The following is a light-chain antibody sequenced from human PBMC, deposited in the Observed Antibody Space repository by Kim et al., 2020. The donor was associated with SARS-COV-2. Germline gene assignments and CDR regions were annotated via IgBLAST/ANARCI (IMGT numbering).Light chain of an antibody. J-gene: IGLJ2*01. CDR3: QAWDSSIVV. V-gene: IGLV3-1*01. CDR1: KLGDKY. Sequence: SYELTQPPSVSVSPGQTASITCSGDKLGDKYACWYQQKPGQSPVLVIYQDSTRPSGIPERFSGSNSGNTATLTISGTQAMDEADYYCQAWDSSIVVFGGGTQLTVL. CDR2: QDS.